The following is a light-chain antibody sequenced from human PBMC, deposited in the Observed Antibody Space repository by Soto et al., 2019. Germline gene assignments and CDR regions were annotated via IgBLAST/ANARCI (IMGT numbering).Light chain of an antibody. Sequence: DIPMTQSPSSLSASVGDRVTITCRASQSITNYLNWYQQKPGKAPNLLIYSGSSLQSGVPSRFSGSGSGTDFTLTISSLQPEDFATYYCQQSSNTPYTFGQGTKLDIK. J-gene: IGKJ2*01. CDR1: QSITNY. CDR2: SGS. V-gene: IGKV1-39*01. CDR3: QQSSNTPYT.